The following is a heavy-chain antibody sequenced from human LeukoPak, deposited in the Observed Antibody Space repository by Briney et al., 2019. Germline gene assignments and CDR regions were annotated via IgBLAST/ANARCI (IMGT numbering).Heavy chain of an antibody. CDR3: ARDQYDTWSRRGNFDS. V-gene: IGHV3-7*03. Sequence: PGGSLRLSCVASGFSFGKFWMCWVCAAPGAGVGWVANIKLDGSEKNYVDSVKGRFTISRDNTKNSLYLQMNSLRAEDTAVFYCARDQYDTWSRRGNFDSWGQGTLVIVSS. CDR1: GFSFGKFW. D-gene: IGHD3-3*01. CDR2: IKLDGSEK. J-gene: IGHJ4*02.